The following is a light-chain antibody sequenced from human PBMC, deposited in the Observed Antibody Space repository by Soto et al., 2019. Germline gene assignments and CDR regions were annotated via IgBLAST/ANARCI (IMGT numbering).Light chain of an antibody. CDR3: QHYSTVWS. CDR2: DAS. Sequence: DIQMTQSPSTLSASVGDRVTITCRASQSISSGLAWYQKKPGKAPKLLIYDASTLGSGVPSRFSGSGSGTEFTLTISSLQPEDFATYCCQHYSTVWSFGQGPKVEIK. CDR1: QSISSG. J-gene: IGKJ1*01. V-gene: IGKV1-5*01.